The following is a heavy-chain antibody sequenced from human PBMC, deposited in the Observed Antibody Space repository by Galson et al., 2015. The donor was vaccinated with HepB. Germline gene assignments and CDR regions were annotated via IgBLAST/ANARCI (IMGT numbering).Heavy chain of an antibody. Sequence: SLRLSCAASGFTFSSYSMNWVRQVPGKGLEWVSSISSSSSYIYYADSVKGRFTISRDNAKNSLYLQMNSLRAEDTAVYYCASLLAYCGGDCYSNYYYYGMDVWGQGTTVTVSS. J-gene: IGHJ6*02. CDR2: ISSSSSYI. CDR1: GFTFSSYS. CDR3: ASLLAYCGGDCYSNYYYYGMDV. V-gene: IGHV3-21*01. D-gene: IGHD2-21*02.